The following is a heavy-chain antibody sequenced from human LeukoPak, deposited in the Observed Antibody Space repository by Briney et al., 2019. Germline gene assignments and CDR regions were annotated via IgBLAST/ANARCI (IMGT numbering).Heavy chain of an antibody. CDR3: ARDRDYDFWSL. D-gene: IGHD3-3*01. Sequence: SETLSLACTVSGGSISSYYWSWIRQPPGKGLEWIGYIYYSGSTNYNPSLKSRVTISVDTSKNQFSLKLSSVTAADTAVYYCARDRDYDFWSLWGQGTLVTVSS. J-gene: IGHJ4*02. V-gene: IGHV4-59*01. CDR1: GGSISSYY. CDR2: IYYSGST.